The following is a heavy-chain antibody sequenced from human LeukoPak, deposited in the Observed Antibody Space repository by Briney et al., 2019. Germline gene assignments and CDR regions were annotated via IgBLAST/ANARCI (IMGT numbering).Heavy chain of an antibody. D-gene: IGHD2-15*01. CDR2: IYSGGST. CDR1: DFTFSSNW. Sequence: GGSLRLSCTASDFTFSSNWMYWVRQAPGKGLEWVSVIYSGGSTYYADSVKGRFTISRDNSKNTLYLQMNSLRAEDTAVYYCASSRYCSGGSCWGIDYWGQGTLVTVSS. V-gene: IGHV3-53*01. J-gene: IGHJ4*02. CDR3: ASSRYCSGGSCWGIDY.